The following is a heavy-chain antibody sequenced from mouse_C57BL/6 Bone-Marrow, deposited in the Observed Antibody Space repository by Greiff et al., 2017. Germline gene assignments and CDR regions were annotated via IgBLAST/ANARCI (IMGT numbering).Heavy chain of an antibody. J-gene: IGHJ1*03. CDR2: IGPENGDT. Sequence: VQLKQSGAELVRPGASVKLSCAASGFNIKDDYMPWVRQRPEQSLEWIGWIGPENGDTEYASKVQGKATITADTSSNTAYLQLSSLTSEDTAVXYCTTPITTVVAPWYFDVWGTGTTVTVSS. CDR1: GFNIKDDY. V-gene: IGHV14-4*01. D-gene: IGHD1-1*01. CDR3: TTPITTVVAPWYFDV.